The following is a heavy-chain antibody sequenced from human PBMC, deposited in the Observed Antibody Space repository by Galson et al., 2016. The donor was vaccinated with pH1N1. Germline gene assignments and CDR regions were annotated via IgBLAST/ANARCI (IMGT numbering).Heavy chain of an antibody. CDR2: ISYDGRNE. J-gene: IGHJ5*02. CDR3: AKAPEFCRVGSCYANWFDP. V-gene: IGHV3-30*18. Sequence: SLRLSCAASGFTFSSFGMHWVRQAPGKGLEWVAVISYDGRNEYYADSVKGRFALSRDNSKNTLYMQMNSLMPEDTAMYYCAKAPEFCRVGSCYANWFDPWGQGTLVTVSS. CDR1: GFTFSSFG. D-gene: IGHD2-15*01.